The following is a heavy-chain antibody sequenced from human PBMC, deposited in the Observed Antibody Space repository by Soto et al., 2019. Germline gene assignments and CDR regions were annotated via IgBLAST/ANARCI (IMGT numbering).Heavy chain of an antibody. V-gene: IGHV3-30*18. CDR2: ISFDGSNQ. J-gene: IGHJ6*02. CDR1: GFTFRYYG. D-gene: IGHD5-12*01. Sequence: GGSLRLSCAASGFTFRYYGMHWVRQAPGKGLAWVAFISFDGSNQNYEDSVKGRFTVSRDNSNSTMSLQMDSLRPEDTAVYYCAKEVFTGYDYKYFHYQVVDVWGPGTTVTVSS. CDR3: AKEVFTGYDYKYFHYQVVDV.